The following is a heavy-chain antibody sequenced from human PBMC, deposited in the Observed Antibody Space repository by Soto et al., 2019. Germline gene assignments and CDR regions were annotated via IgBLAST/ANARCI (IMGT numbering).Heavy chain of an antibody. V-gene: IGHV3-21*01. Sequence: GGSLRLSCAASGFTFSSYSMNWVRQAPGKGLEWVSSISSSSSYIYYADSVKGRFTISRDNAKNSLYLQMNSLRAEDTAVYYCARDRSGPSYDFWSGYPAYYFDYWGQGTLVTVSS. D-gene: IGHD3-3*01. J-gene: IGHJ4*02. CDR1: GFTFSSYS. CDR3: ARDRSGPSYDFWSGYPAYYFDY. CDR2: ISSSSSYI.